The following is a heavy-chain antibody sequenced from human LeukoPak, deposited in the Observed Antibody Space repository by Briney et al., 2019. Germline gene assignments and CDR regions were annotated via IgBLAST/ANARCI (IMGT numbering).Heavy chain of an antibody. CDR1: GGSISSYY. CDR2: IYYSGST. Sequence: SETLSLTCTVSGGSISSYYWSWIRQPPGKGLEWIGYIYYSGSTNYNPSLKSRVTISVDTSKNQFSLKLSSVTAADTAVYYCAGSYYDSHWGWFDPWGQGTLVTVSS. D-gene: IGHD3-22*01. CDR3: AGSYYDSHWGWFDP. V-gene: IGHV4-59*12. J-gene: IGHJ5*02.